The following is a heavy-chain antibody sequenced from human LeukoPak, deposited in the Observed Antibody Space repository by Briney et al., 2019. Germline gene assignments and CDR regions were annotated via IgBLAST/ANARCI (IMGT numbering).Heavy chain of an antibody. CDR1: GFIFDDYA. CDR2: INWNSGTI. CDR3: ARDYYDILTGYYLDY. D-gene: IGHD3-9*01. J-gene: IGHJ4*02. V-gene: IGHV3-9*01. Sequence: PGGSLRLSCAASGFIFDDYAMHWVRQAPGKGLEWVSGINWNSGTIGYADSVKGRFTISRDNAKNSLYLQMNSLRAEDTAVYYCARDYYDILTGYYLDYWGQGTLVTVSS.